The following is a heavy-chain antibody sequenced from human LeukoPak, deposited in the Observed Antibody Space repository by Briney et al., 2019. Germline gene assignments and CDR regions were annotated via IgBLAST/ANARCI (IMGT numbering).Heavy chain of an antibody. CDR2: IYYSGST. Sequence: PSETLSLTCTVSGGSISSGGYYWCWLRQHPGKGLEWIGYIYYSGSTYYNPSLKSRVTISVDTSKNQFSLKLSSVTAADTAVYYCARARSGVVPAAIRWFDPWGQGTLVTVSS. V-gene: IGHV4-31*03. CDR3: ARARSGVVPAAIRWFDP. D-gene: IGHD2-2*02. CDR1: GGSISSGGYY. J-gene: IGHJ5*02.